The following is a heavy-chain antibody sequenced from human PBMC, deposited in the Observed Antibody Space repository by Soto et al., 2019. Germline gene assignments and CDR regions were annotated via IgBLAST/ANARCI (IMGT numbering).Heavy chain of an antibody. CDR3: ARERNMYGMDV. CDR1: GYTFTSYD. Sequence: QVQLVQSGAEVKKPGASVKVSCKASGYTFTSYDINWVRQATGQGLEWMGWMNPNSGNTVYAQKFQDRVTMTRDTSMSTAYMELSSLRSDDAAVYYCARERNMYGMDVWGQGTTVTVSS. J-gene: IGHJ6*02. D-gene: IGHD1-1*01. V-gene: IGHV1-8*01. CDR2: MNPNSGNT.